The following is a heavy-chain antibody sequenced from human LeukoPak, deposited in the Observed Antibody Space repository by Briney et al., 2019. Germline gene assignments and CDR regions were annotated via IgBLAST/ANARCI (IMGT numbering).Heavy chain of an antibody. CDR2: IYYSGST. J-gene: IGHJ4*02. CDR1: GGSISSYY. V-gene: IGHV4-59*01. D-gene: IGHD3-22*01. Sequence: PTEALSLTCTVSGGSISSYYWSWIRQPPGKGLECIGYIYYSGSTNYNPSLKSRVTISVDTSKNQFSLKLSSVTAADTAVYYCARRTYFYDSSGYYFDYWGQGTLVTVSS. CDR3: ARRTYFYDSSGYYFDY.